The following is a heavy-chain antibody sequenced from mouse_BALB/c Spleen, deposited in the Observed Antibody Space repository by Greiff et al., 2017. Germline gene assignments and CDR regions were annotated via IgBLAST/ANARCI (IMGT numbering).Heavy chain of an antibody. Sequence: VQLKESGGGLVKPGGSLKLSCAASGFTFSSYTMSWVRQTPEKRLEWVATISSGGSYTNYPDSVKGRFTISRDNAKNTLYLQMSSLKSEDTAMYYCSATIAFAYWGQGTLVTVTA. CDR2: ISSGGSYT. CDR1: GFTFSSYT. D-gene: IGHD2-1*01. V-gene: IGHV5-6-4*01. J-gene: IGHJ3*01. CDR3: SATIAFAY.